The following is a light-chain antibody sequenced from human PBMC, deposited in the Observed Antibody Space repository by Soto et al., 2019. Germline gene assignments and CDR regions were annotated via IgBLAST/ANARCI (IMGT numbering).Light chain of an antibody. J-gene: IGLJ3*02. V-gene: IGLV2-11*01. Sequence: QSALTQPRSVSGSPGQSVTISCAGTSNDVGAYNFVSWYQQHPGKAPKLIIYAVIKRPSGVPDRFSGSKSGNTASLTISGLQTEDEADYYCCSYAGSYTLVFGGGTKVTVL. CDR3: CSYAGSYTLV. CDR2: AVI. CDR1: SNDVGAYNF.